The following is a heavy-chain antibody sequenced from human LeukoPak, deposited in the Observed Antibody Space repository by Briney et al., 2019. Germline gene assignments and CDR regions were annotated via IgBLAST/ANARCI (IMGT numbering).Heavy chain of an antibody. V-gene: IGHV4-34*01. CDR1: GGSFSGYY. Sequence: SETLSLTCAVYGGSFSGYYWSWIRQPPGKGLEWSGEINHSGSTNYNPSLKSRVTISVDTSKNQFSLKLSSVTAADTAVYYCARVPAMETFDYWGQGTLVTVSS. CDR3: ARVPAMETFDY. D-gene: IGHD5-18*01. J-gene: IGHJ4*02. CDR2: INHSGST.